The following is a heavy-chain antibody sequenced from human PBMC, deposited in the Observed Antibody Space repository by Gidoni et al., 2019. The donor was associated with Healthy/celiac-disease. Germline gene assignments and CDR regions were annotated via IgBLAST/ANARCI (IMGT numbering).Heavy chain of an antibody. CDR2: IYYSGST. D-gene: IGHD1-26*01. J-gene: IGHJ3*02. CDR3: ARGQVGASAFDI. V-gene: IGHV4-59*01. Sequence: QVQLQESGPGLVTPSETLSLTCTVPGGSISSYYWSWIRQTPGKGLEWIGYIYYSGSTNYNPSLKSRVTISVDTSKNQFSLKLSSVTAADTAVYYCARGQVGASAFDIWGQGTMVTVSS. CDR1: GGSISSYY.